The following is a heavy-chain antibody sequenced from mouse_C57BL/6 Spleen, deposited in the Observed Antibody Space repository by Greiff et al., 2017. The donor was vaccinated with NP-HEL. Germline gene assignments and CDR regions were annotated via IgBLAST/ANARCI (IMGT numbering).Heavy chain of an antibody. CDR3: ARGGDDGSSPDYFDY. CDR2: IYPRDGST. Sequence: VQLQQSDAELVKPGASVKISCKVSGYTFTDHTIHWMKQRPEQGLEWIGYIYPRDGSTKYNEKFKGKATLTADKSSSTAYMQLNSLTSEDSAVYFCARGGDDGSSPDYFDYWGQGTTLTVSS. J-gene: IGHJ2*01. V-gene: IGHV1-78*01. CDR1: GYTFTDHT. D-gene: IGHD1-1*01.